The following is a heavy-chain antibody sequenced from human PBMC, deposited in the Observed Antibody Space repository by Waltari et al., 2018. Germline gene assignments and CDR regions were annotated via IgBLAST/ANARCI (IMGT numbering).Heavy chain of an antibody. CDR3: ATLAQVFGVVTNMEDY. V-gene: IGHV4-34*01. D-gene: IGHD3-3*01. J-gene: IGHJ4*02. CDR2: INHSGST. CDR1: GGSFSGYY. Sequence: QVQLQQWGAGLLKPSETLSLTCAVYGGSFSGYYWSWIRQPPGKGLEWIGEINHSGSTNYNPSLKSRVTISVDTSKNQFSLKLSSVTAADTAVYYCATLAQVFGVVTNMEDYWGQGTLVTVSS.